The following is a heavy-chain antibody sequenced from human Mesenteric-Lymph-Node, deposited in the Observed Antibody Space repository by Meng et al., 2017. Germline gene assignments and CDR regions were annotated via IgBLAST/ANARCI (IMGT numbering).Heavy chain of an antibody. V-gene: IGHV3-7*01. Sequence: GESLKISCAASGFTFSSYAMSWVRQAPGKGLEWVACIKPDGSERYYVDSVRGRFTISRDNAKNSLFLEMNSLRAEDTAVYYCTTYTNPGYWGQGTLVTVSS. J-gene: IGHJ4*02. CDR2: IKPDGSER. CDR3: TTYTNPGY. CDR1: GFTFSSYA. D-gene: IGHD2-2*02.